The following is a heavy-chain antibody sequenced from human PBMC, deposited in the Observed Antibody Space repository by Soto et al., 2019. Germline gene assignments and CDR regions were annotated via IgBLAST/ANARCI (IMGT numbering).Heavy chain of an antibody. CDR2: ITWNGATT. D-gene: IGHD6-19*01. CDR3: ARDGGVVVAVDAFDV. Sequence: EVQLVESGGGVVRPGGSLRLSCAASGFTFDDHGMTWVRQAPGKGLEWVSGITWNGATTGYADSVKGRFTISRDNAKNSLYLQMHCLRVEDTALYYCARDGGVVVAVDAFDVWGQGTMVTVSS. V-gene: IGHV3-20*04. J-gene: IGHJ3*01. CDR1: GFTFDDHG.